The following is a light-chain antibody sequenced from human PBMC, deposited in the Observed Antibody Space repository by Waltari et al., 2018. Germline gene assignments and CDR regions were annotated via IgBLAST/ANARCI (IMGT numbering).Light chain of an antibody. V-gene: IGKV3-20*01. CDR3: QQYGSSPNT. CDR2: GAS. CDR1: QSISSIY. Sequence: CRASQSISSIYLAWYQQKPGQAPRLLIYGASSRATDIPDRFSGSGSGTDFTLTISRLEPEDFAVYYCQQYGSSPNTFGQGTKLEIK. J-gene: IGKJ2*01.